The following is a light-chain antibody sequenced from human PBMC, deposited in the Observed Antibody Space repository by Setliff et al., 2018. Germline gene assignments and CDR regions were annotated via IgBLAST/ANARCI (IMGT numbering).Light chain of an antibody. J-gene: IGLJ1*01. CDR3: QSYDNSLSGSGL. V-gene: IGLV2-14*01. CDR1: SSDVGDYNY. Sequence: QSVLTQRASVSGSPGQSITISCSGASSDVGDYNYVSWYQQHPGKVPKILIYEVSNRPSGVSSRFSGSKSGTSASLAITGLQAEDEADYYCQSYDNSLSGSGLFGTGTKVTV. CDR2: EVS.